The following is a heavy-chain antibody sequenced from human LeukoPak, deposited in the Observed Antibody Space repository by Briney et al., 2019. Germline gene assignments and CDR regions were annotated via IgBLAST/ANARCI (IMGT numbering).Heavy chain of an antibody. J-gene: IGHJ4*02. D-gene: IGHD3-10*01. CDR1: GGSISSYY. CDR2: IYYSGST. V-gene: IGHV4-59*12. Sequence: PSETLSLTCTVSGGSISSYYWSWIRQPPGKGLERIGYIYYSGSTYYNPSLKSRVTISVDTSKNQFSLKLSSVTAADTAVYYCARLQHNYYGSGSYFDYWGQGTLVTVSS. CDR3: ARLQHNYYGSGSYFDY.